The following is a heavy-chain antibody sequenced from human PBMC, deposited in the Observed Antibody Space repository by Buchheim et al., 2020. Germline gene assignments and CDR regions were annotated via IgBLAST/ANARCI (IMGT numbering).Heavy chain of an antibody. CDR2: IYHTGTT. CDR3: ARSELGGGSGFDS. J-gene: IGHJ4*02. CDR1: GGSILSGGYS. Sequence: QVRLQESGSGLVKPSQTLSLTCTASGGSILSGGYSWSWIRQPPGKGLEWIGYIYHTGTTSYTLSLKSRVTLSVDKSNNQFSLQLTSVSAADTAVYYCARSELGGGSGFDSWGQGTL. V-gene: IGHV4-30-2*01. D-gene: IGHD2-15*01.